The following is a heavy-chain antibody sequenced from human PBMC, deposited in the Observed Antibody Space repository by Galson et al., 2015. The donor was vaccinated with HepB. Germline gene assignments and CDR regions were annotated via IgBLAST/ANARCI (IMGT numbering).Heavy chain of an antibody. CDR3: ARHIDYSGSGIYDN. Sequence: ETLSLTCSVSGGSISPYYWSWIRQPPGKGLEWIGYVYYGGIANYNPSLKSRVTILVDTSKNQFSLKLTSVTAADTAVYYCARHIDYSGSGIYDNWGQGTLVIVSS. D-gene: IGHD3-10*01. V-gene: IGHV4-59*08. CDR1: GGSISPYY. CDR2: VYYGGIA. J-gene: IGHJ4*02.